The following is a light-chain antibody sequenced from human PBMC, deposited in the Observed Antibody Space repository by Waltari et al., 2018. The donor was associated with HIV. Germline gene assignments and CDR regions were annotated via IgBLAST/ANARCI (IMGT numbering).Light chain of an antibody. CDR1: SSNIGAGYD. Sequence: QSVLTQPPSVSGAPGQRVTISCTGNSSNIGAGYDVHWYQQLPGKAPKLLISDNTNRPSGLPDRFSGSKSGTSASLAITGLRAEDEADYYCQSYPASLTVSLIFGGGTRLTVL. V-gene: IGLV1-40*01. J-gene: IGLJ2*01. CDR3: QSYPASLTVSLI. CDR2: DNT.